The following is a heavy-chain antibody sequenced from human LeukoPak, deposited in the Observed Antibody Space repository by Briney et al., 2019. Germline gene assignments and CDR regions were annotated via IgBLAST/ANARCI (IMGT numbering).Heavy chain of an antibody. CDR2: IYYSGST. D-gene: IGHD6-19*01. J-gene: IGHJ4*02. CDR1: GGSISSHY. V-gene: IGHV4-59*08. Sequence: PSETLSLTCTVSGGSISSHYWSWIRQPPGKGLEWIGYIYYSGSTNYNPSLKSRVTISVDTSKNQFSLKLSSVTAADTAVYYRARRVWSSGWYVDYWGQGTLVTVSS. CDR3: ARRVWSSGWYVDY.